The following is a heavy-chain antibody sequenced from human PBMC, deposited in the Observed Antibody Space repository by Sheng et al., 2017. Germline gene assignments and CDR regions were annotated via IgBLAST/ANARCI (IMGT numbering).Heavy chain of an antibody. CDR3: AIVVYDIDGRDSFYVGFDV. CDR1: GHTLSDVS. Sequence: QVQLIQSGAEVKKPGASVKVSCKVSGHTLSDVSMHWVRQSPQKGLEWMGGYDPEDGEVIYTDQFQGRVIMTEDSSTETGYMELTGLKYEDTAVYYCAIVVYDIDGRDSFYVGFDVWGQ. J-gene: IGHJ3*01. D-gene: IGHD2-15*01. CDR2: YDPEDGEV. V-gene: IGHV1-24*01.